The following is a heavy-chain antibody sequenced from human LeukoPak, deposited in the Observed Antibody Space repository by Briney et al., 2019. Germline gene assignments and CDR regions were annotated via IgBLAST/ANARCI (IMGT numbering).Heavy chain of an antibody. Sequence: ASVKVSCKSSGYTFANYYLHWVRQAPGQGLGWMGIINPVGGSTTYTQKFQGRVTMTRDTSTSTVYMDLSSLRSEDTAVYYCARASPQGSYFDYWGQGTLVTVSS. CDR3: ARASPQGSYFDY. V-gene: IGHV1-46*01. J-gene: IGHJ4*02. CDR2: INPVGGST. CDR1: GYTFANYY. D-gene: IGHD3-10*01.